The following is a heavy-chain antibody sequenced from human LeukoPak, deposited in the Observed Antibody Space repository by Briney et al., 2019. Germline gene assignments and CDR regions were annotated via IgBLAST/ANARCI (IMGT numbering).Heavy chain of an antibody. Sequence: PSETPSLICTASSGSICSYYCSCIRHPPAKGLEWIGYFYYSRSTNYNPSLKSRVTISVDTAKNQFSLKLSSVTAADTAVYYCARTTEAHSWRTRYYDYDMDVWGKGTTVTVSS. CDR1: SGSICSYY. CDR3: ARTTEAHSWRTRYYDYDMDV. CDR2: FYYSRST. J-gene: IGHJ6*03. V-gene: IGHV4-59*01. D-gene: IGHD6-13*01.